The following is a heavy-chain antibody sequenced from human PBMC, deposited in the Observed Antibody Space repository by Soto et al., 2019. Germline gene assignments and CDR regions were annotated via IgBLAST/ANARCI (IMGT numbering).Heavy chain of an antibody. CDR1: GFTFTNAW. CDR2: IKSKTDGGTT. Sequence: GGSLRLSCAASGFTFTNAWMSWVRQAPGKGLEWVGRIKSKTDGGTTDYAAPVKGRFTISRDDSKNTLYLQMNSLKTEDTAVYYCTTARGTYGAEYFQHWGQGTLVTVSS. V-gene: IGHV3-15*01. D-gene: IGHD4-17*01. J-gene: IGHJ1*01. CDR3: TTARGTYGAEYFQH.